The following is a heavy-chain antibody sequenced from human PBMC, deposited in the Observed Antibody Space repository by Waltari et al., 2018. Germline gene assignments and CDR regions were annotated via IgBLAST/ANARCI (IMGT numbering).Heavy chain of an antibody. CDR1: GGSISSSSYY. CDR2: IYYSGST. D-gene: IGHD3-10*01. V-gene: IGHV4-39*01. Sequence: QLQLQESGPGLVKPSGTLSLTCTVSGGSISSSSYYWGWIRQPPGKGLEWIGSIYYSGSTYYNPSLKSRVTISVDTSKNQFSLKLSSVTAADTAVYYCARPRSGYYFDYWGQGTLVTVSS. CDR3: ARPRSGYYFDY. J-gene: IGHJ4*02.